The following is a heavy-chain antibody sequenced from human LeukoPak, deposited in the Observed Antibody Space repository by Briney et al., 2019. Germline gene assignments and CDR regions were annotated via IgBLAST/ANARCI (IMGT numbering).Heavy chain of an antibody. Sequence: SETLSLTCAVYGGSFSGYYWSWIRQPPGKGLEWIGEINHSGSTNYNPSLKSRVTISVDTSKNQFSLKLSSVTAADTAVYYCASSNSYGSGSYSPIDYWGQGTLVTVSS. V-gene: IGHV4-34*01. CDR3: ASSNSYGSGSYSPIDY. J-gene: IGHJ4*02. D-gene: IGHD3-10*01. CDR1: GGSFSGYY. CDR2: INHSGST.